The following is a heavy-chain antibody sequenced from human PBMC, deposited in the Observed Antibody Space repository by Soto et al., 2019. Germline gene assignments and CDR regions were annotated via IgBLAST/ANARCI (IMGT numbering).Heavy chain of an antibody. CDR2: ISAYNGDT. Sequence: GAAVKVSCKASGYTFTSYGISWVRQAPGQGLEWMGWISAYNGDTNYAQNLQGRVTMTTDTSTSTAYMELRSLSSDDAAVYYCSRDRRGTAMVPRQFDPWGQGTLVTVSS. CDR1: GYTFTSYG. V-gene: IGHV1-18*04. CDR3: SRDRRGTAMVPRQFDP. D-gene: IGHD5-18*01. J-gene: IGHJ5*02.